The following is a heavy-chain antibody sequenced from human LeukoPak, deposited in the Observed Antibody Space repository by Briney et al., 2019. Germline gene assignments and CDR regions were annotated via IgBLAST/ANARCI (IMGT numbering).Heavy chain of an antibody. V-gene: IGHV4-39*01. CDR2: IYYSGST. Sequence: SETLSLTCTVSGGSISSSSYYWGWIRQPPGKGLEWIGSIYYSGSTYYNPSLKSRVTISVDTSKNQFSLKLSSVTAADTAVYYCARGTSSVLRFLEWRPSGYYFDYWGQGTLVTVSS. CDR3: ARGTSSVLRFLEWRPSGYYFDY. D-gene: IGHD3-3*01. CDR1: GGSISSSSYY. J-gene: IGHJ4*02.